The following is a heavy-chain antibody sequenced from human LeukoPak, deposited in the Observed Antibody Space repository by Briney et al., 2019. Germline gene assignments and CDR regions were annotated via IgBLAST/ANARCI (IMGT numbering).Heavy chain of an antibody. CDR3: AREGYCSGATCLYWYFDL. CDR2: IYYRGSA. D-gene: IGHD2-15*01. Sequence: SETLSLTCTVSGGSINSYYWTCIRQPPGKGLEWLASIYYRGSASYNPSLRGRGTISIDAYRNQFSLQLSSVAAEDTAVYYCAREGYCSGATCLYWYFDLSGRGTLVTVSS. V-gene: IGHV4-59*01. CDR1: GGSINSYY. J-gene: IGHJ2*01.